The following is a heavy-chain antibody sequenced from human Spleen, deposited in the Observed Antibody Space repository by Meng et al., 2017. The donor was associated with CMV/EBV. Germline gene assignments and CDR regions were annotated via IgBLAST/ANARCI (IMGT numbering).Heavy chain of an antibody. V-gene: IGHV3-9*01. D-gene: IGHD6-13*01. CDR1: GFTFDDYA. J-gene: IGHJ4*02. Sequence: GGSLRLSCAASGFTFDDYAMHWVRQAPGKGLEWVSGISWNSGSIGYADSVKGRFTISRDNAKNSLYLQMNSLRAEDTAVYYCASGIAVADYACGYWGQGTLVTVSS. CDR2: ISWNSGSI. CDR3: ASGIAVADYACGY.